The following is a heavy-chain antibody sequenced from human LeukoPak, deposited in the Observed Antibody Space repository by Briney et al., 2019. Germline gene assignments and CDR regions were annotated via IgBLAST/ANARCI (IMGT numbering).Heavy chain of an antibody. CDR2: ITGSGYAT. D-gene: IGHD4-17*01. V-gene: IGHV3-21*01. CDR1: GFTFSSYA. J-gene: IGHJ5*02. CDR3: ARDYRGYGDYEELYNWFDP. Sequence: GGSLRLSCAASGFTFSSYAMSWVRQAPGKGLEWVSSITGSGYATYYADSVKGRFTISRDNAENSLYLQMNSLRAEDTAVYYCARDYRGYGDYEELYNWFDPWGQGTLVTVSS.